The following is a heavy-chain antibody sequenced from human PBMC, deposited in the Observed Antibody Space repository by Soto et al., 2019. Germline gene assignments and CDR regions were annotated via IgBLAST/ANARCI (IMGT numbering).Heavy chain of an antibody. J-gene: IGHJ4*02. CDR1: GFTFSSYS. CDR2: ISSSSSYI. D-gene: IGHD3-10*01. V-gene: IGHV3-21*01. CDR3: ARRLDYHGSGSYYPFDY. Sequence: GGSLRLSCAASGFTFSSYSMNWVRQAPGKGLEWVSSISSSSSYIYYADSVKGRFTISRDNAKNSLYLQMNSLRAEDTAVYYCARRLDYHGSGSYYPFDYWGQGTLVTVSS.